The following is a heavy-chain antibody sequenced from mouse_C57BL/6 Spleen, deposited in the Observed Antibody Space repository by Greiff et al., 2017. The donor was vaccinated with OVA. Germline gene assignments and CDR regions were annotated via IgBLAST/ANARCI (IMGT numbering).Heavy chain of an antibody. D-gene: IGHD1-1*01. J-gene: IGHJ2*01. CDR1: GFSLTSYG. V-gene: IGHV2-2*01. CDR3: ARNSAVVAYYFDY. Sequence: QVQLKQSGPGLVQPSQSLSITCTVSGFSLTSYGVHWVRQSPGKGLEWLGVIWSGGSTDYNAAFISRLSISKDNSKSQVFFKMNSLQADDTAIDYCARNSAVVAYYFDYWGQGTTLTVSS. CDR2: IWSGGST.